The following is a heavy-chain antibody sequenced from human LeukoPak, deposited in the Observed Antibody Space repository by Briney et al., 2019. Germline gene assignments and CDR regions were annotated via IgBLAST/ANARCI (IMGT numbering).Heavy chain of an antibody. CDR1: GFTFSSYV. CDR3: AKEFKRYYDSSGYFDY. Sequence: PGGSLRLSCAASGFTFSSYVMHWVRQAPGKGLEWVAFIRYDGSNKYYADSVKGRFTISRDNSKNTLYLQMNSLRAEDTAVYYCAKEFKRYYDSSGYFDYWGQGTLVTVSS. CDR2: IRYDGSNK. V-gene: IGHV3-30*02. J-gene: IGHJ4*02. D-gene: IGHD3-22*01.